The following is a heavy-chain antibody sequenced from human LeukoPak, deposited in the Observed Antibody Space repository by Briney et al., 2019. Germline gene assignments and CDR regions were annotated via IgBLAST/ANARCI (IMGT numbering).Heavy chain of an antibody. D-gene: IGHD3-10*01. CDR3: AKDYYPHDFSYLDY. Sequence: GGSLRLSCAASGFTFSSYEMNWVRQAPGKGLEWVSYISSSDSTIYYADSVKGRFTISRDNAENSLFLQMNSLRAEDTALYYCAKDYYPHDFSYLDYWGQGILVTVSS. V-gene: IGHV3-48*03. CDR1: GFTFSSYE. J-gene: IGHJ4*02. CDR2: ISSSDSTI.